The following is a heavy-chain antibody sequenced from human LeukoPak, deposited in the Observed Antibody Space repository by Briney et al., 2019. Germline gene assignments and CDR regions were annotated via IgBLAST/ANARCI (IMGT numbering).Heavy chain of an antibody. CDR2: ISGSGGST. Sequence: GGSLRLSCAASGSTFSSYAMSWVRQAPGKGLEWVSAISGSGGSTYYADSVKGRFTISRDNSKNTLYLQMNSLRAEDTAVYYCAKEGYYGSGSYSVAVWVPGGSAYFDYWGQGTLVTVSS. CDR3: AKEGYYGSGSYSVAVWVPGGSAYFDY. D-gene: IGHD3-10*01. V-gene: IGHV3-23*01. CDR1: GSTFSSYA. J-gene: IGHJ4*02.